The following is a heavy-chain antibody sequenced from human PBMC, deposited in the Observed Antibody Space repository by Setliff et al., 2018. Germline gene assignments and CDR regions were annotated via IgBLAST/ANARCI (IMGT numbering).Heavy chain of an antibody. CDR3: ARAAAHSSGWYTGIAVWYFDL. J-gene: IGHJ2*01. D-gene: IGHD6-19*01. CDR1: GFTFSSYG. V-gene: IGHV3-30*03. CDR2: ISYDGSNK. Sequence: GSLRLSCAASGFTFSSYGMHWVRQAPGKGLEWVAVISYDGSNKYYADSAKGRFTISRDNSKNTLYLQMNSLRAEDTAVYYCARAAAHSSGWYTGIAVWYFDLWGRGTLVTVSS.